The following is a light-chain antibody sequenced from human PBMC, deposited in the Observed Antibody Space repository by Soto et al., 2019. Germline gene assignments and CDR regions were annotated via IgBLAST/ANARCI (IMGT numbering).Light chain of an antibody. J-gene: IGKJ2*01. CDR2: AAS. CDR1: QGIRND. CDR3: LQHNSYPYT. Sequence: DIQMPQSPSSLSASVGDGVTITCRARQGIRNDLGWSQQKPGKAPKRLIYAASSLQSGVPSTFSGSESRTEFTRAISSLQPEDLATYYCLQHNSYPYTFGQGTKLEIK. V-gene: IGKV1-17*01.